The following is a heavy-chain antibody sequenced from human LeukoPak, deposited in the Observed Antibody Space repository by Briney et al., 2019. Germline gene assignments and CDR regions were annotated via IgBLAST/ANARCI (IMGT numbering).Heavy chain of an antibody. CDR3: ARVPAGDYYYGMDV. V-gene: IGHV1-8*01. J-gene: IGHJ6*02. CDR2: MNPNSANT. CDR1: GYTFTTYD. Sequence: ASVKVSCKASGYTFTTYDINWVRQATRQGLEWMGWMNPNSANTGYAQKFQGRVTMTRNTSISTAYMELSSLRSEDTAVYYCARVPAGDYYYGMDVWGQGTTVTVSS. D-gene: IGHD2-2*01.